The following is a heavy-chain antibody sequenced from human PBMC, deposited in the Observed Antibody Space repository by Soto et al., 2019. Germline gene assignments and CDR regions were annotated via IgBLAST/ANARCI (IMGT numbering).Heavy chain of an antibody. Sequence: PGGSLRLSCVASVFTFSTYDLRWVRQAPGKGLEWVSVISGGGAITYYVDSVKGRFTISRDSSKNTLYLQMNSLRAEDTAVYYCAKFGMATRKRSPPYYFDYWCQRNLVTLS. D-gene: IGHD5-12*01. CDR2: ISGGGAIT. V-gene: IGHV3-23*01. CDR1: VFTFSTYD. CDR3: AKFGMATRKRSPPYYFDY. J-gene: IGHJ4*02.